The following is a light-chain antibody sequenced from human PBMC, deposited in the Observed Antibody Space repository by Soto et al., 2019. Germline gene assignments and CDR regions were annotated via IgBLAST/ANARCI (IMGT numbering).Light chain of an antibody. Sequence: QSVLTQPPSASGTPGQSVTISCSGSNSNIGSNTVNWYQQLPGTAPKLLIYYDNLRPSGVPDRISGSKSGTSASLAISGLQSDDEADYYCAAWDDSLNGRVFGTGTKVTVL. V-gene: IGLV1-44*01. CDR2: YDN. CDR3: AAWDDSLNGRV. CDR1: NSNIGSNT. J-gene: IGLJ1*01.